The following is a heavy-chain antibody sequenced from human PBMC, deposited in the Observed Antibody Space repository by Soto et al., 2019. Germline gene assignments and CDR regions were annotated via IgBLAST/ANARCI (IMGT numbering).Heavy chain of an antibody. CDR2: ISYDEINK. J-gene: IGHJ4*02. CDR3: AKSVYNWNGGFFDY. CDR1: GFTFSSYG. Sequence: QVQLVESGGGVVQPGRSLRLSCAASGFTFSSYGMHWVRQAPGKGLEWVAIISYDEINKYYADSVKGRFTISRDNSKNTLYLQTNSLRAEDTAVYYCAKSVYNWNGGFFDYWGQGTLVTVSS. V-gene: IGHV3-30*18. D-gene: IGHD1-1*01.